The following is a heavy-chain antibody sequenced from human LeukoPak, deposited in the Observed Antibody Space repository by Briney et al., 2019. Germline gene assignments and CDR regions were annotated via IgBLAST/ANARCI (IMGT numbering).Heavy chain of an antibody. J-gene: IGHJ3*02. CDR2: IYHSGST. Sequence: SETLSLTCTVSGYSISSGYYWGWIRPPPGKGLEWIGEIYHSGSTNYNPSLKSRVTISVDKSKNQFYLKLSSVTAADTAVYYCARDIIAVAIYAFDIWGQGTMVTVSS. CDR3: ARDIIAVAIYAFDI. D-gene: IGHD6-19*01. V-gene: IGHV4-38-2*02. CDR1: GYSISSGYY.